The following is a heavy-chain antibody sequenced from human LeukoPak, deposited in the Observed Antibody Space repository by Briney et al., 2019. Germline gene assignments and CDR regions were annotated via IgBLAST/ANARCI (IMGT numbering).Heavy chain of an antibody. D-gene: IGHD3-3*01. J-gene: IGHJ2*01. CDR1: GFTFSSYE. V-gene: IGHV3-48*03. Sequence: GGSLRLSCAASGFTFSSYEMNWVRQAPGKGLEWVSYISSSGSTIYYAGSVKGRFTISRDNAKNSLYLQMNSLRAEDTAVYYCAREACLEWLLLPGCFDLWGRGTLVTVSS. CDR2: ISSSGSTI. CDR3: AREACLEWLLLPGCFDL.